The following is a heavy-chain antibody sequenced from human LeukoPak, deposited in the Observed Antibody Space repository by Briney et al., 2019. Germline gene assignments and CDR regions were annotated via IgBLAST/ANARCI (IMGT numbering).Heavy chain of an antibody. J-gene: IGHJ5*02. CDR2: INHSGST. CDR3: ARVMGSGWYWQSRSAP. CDR1: GGSFSGYY. Sequence: PSETLSLTCAVYGGSFSGYYWSWIRQPPGKGLEWIGEINHSGSTNYNPSLKSRVTISVDTSKNQFSLKLSSVTAADTAVYYCARVMGSGWYWQSRSAPWGQGPLVTVS. D-gene: IGHD6-13*01. V-gene: IGHV4-34*01.